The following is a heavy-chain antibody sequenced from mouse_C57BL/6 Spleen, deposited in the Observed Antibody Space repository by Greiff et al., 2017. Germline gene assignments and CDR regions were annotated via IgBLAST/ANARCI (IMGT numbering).Heavy chain of an antibody. Sequence: HVQLQQSGAELVRPGSSVKLSCKASGYTFTSYWMDWVKQRPGQGLEWIGNIYPSDSGTHYNQKFKDKATLTVDKSSSTAYMQLSSLTSEDSAVYYCARGYGSPAWFAYWGQGTLVTVSA. J-gene: IGHJ3*01. CDR2: IYPSDSGT. CDR1: GYTFTSYW. D-gene: IGHD1-1*01. V-gene: IGHV1-61*01. CDR3: ARGYGSPAWFAY.